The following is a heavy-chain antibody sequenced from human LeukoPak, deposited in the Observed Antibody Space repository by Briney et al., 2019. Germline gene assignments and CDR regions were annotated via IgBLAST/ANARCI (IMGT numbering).Heavy chain of an antibody. CDR3: ARASGGPGND. Sequence: GGSLRLSCAASGFTFSRYSTSWVSQALGKGLERVSYICSISGTINYADSVKSRFTTSRDNVKNSLYLQMNSLRDEETAVYYCARASGGPGNDWGQGTLVTVSS. CDR2: ICSISGTI. D-gene: IGHD2-8*02. J-gene: IGHJ4*02. V-gene: IGHV3-48*02. CDR1: GFTFSRYS.